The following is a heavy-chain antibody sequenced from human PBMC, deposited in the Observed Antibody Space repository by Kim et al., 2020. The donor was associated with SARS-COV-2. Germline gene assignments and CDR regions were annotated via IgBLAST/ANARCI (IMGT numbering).Heavy chain of an antibody. CDR2: IYYTGNT. V-gene: IGHV4-31*03. Sequence: SETLSLTCTVSGGSISSGGYYWTWIRQHPGKGLEWLGYIYYTGNTYYNPSLKSRVTISVDTSKNQFSLKLSSVTAADTAVYYCARQAGYTYGNYSMDVWGQGTTVTISS. CDR3: ARQAGYTYGNYSMDV. D-gene: IGHD5-18*01. J-gene: IGHJ6*02. CDR1: GGSISSGGYY.